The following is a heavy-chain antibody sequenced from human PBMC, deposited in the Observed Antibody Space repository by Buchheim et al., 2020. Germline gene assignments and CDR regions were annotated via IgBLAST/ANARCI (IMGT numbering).Heavy chain of an antibody. CDR2: ISSSSTYI. CDR1: GFTFSIHN. CDR3: ARTLRGTTMYDYYYYGMDV. D-gene: IGHD1-7*01. Sequence: EVQLVESGGGLVKPGGSLRLSCAASGFTFSIHNMNWVRQAPGKGLEWVSSISSSSTYIFYGDSLKGRFTISRDNAKNSLYLQMNSLRAEDTAVYYCARTLRGTTMYDYYYYGMDVWGQGTT. V-gene: IGHV3-21*01. J-gene: IGHJ6*02.